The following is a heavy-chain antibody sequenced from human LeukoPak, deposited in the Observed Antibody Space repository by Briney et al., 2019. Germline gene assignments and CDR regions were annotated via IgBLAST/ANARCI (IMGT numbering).Heavy chain of an antibody. D-gene: IGHD6-13*01. Sequence: ASVKVSCKASGYTFTAYYIHWVRQAPGQGLEWMGWINPNSDATNYAQKFEGRVTMTRDTSISTAYMELRRLISDDTAVYYCARDGKAAALFGDYWGQGTLVTVSS. V-gene: IGHV1-2*02. CDR3: ARDGKAAALFGDY. CDR2: INPNSDAT. CDR1: GYTFTAYY. J-gene: IGHJ4*02.